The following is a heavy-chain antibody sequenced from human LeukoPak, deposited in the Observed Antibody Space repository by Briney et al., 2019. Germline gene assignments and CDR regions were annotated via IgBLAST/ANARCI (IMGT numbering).Heavy chain of an antibody. CDR1: GFIFNNYG. Sequence: GGTLRLSCAASGFIFNNYGMSWVRQAPGKGLEWVSTISGSGGSTYYADSVKGRFSISRDNSKDTLYLQMNSLRAEDTAVYYCAKDYQSGYAGGYDAFGIWGQGTMVIVSS. CDR2: ISGSGGST. V-gene: IGHV3-23*01. D-gene: IGHD6-19*01. CDR3: AKDYQSGYAGGYDAFGI. J-gene: IGHJ3*02.